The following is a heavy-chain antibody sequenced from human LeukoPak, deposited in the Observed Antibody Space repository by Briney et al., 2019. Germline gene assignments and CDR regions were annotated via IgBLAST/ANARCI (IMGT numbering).Heavy chain of an antibody. Sequence: SETLSLTCTVSGGSISSYYWSWIRQPPGKGLGWIGYIYYSGSTNYNPSLKSRVTISVDTSKNQFSLKLSSVTAADTAVYYCARETSQKGAHYMDVWGKGTTVTISS. J-gene: IGHJ6*03. CDR2: IYYSGST. V-gene: IGHV4-59*01. CDR1: GGSISSYY. D-gene: IGHD3-16*01. CDR3: ARETSQKGAHYMDV.